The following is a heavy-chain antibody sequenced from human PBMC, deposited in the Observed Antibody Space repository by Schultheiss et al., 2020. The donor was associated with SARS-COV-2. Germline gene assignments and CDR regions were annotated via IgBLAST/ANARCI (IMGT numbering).Heavy chain of an antibody. CDR1: GGSFSGYY. J-gene: IGHJ1*01. V-gene: IGHV4-34*01. Sequence: SETLSLTCAVYGGSFSGYYWSWIRQPPGKGLEWIGEINHSGSTNYNPSLKSRVTISVDTSKNQFSLKLSSVTAADTAVYYCARAGYSSSSVYFQHWGQGTLVTVSS. CDR3: ARAGYSSSSVYFQH. D-gene: IGHD6-6*01. CDR2: INHSGST.